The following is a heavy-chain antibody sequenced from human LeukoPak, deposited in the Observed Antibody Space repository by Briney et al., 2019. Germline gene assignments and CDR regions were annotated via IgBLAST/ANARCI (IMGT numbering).Heavy chain of an antibody. Sequence: GGSLRLSCAASGFSVSSRAMSWVRQAPGKGLEWVSTISNSGYNTWYADSVKGRFTISRDNSQNTLYLQMSSLRAEDTALYFCARHDGSSFIYYVDHWDHGALVTVSS. CDR3: ARHDGSSFIYYVDH. V-gene: IGHV3-23*01. J-gene: IGHJ4*01. D-gene: IGHD1-26*01. CDR1: GFSVSSRA. CDR2: ISNSGYNT.